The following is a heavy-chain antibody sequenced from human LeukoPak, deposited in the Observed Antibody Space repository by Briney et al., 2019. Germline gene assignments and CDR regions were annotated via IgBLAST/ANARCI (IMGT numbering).Heavy chain of an antibody. V-gene: IGHV4-59*08. Sequence: PSETLSLTCTVSGGSISSYYWSWIRRPPGKGLEWIGYIYYSGSTNYNPSLKSRVTISVDTSKNQFSLKLSSVTAADTAVYYRARVGVTMDYYYYYMDVWGKGTTVTVSS. J-gene: IGHJ6*03. CDR1: GGSISSYY. CDR2: IYYSGST. D-gene: IGHD3-10*01. CDR3: ARVGVTMDYYYYYMDV.